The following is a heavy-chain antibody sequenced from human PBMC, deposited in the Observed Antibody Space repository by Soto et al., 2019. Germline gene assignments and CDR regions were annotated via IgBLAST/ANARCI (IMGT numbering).Heavy chain of an antibody. CDR1: GGTFSSYA. CDR3: ASRAATTPDGFDI. Sequence: SVKVSCKASGGTFSSYAISWVRQAPGQGLEWMGGIIPIFGTANYAQKFQGRVTITADESKNSLYLEMNSLRAEDTSVYYCASRAATTPDGFDIWGQGTMVTVSS. J-gene: IGHJ3*02. CDR2: IIPIFGTA. D-gene: IGHD1-1*01. V-gene: IGHV1-69*13.